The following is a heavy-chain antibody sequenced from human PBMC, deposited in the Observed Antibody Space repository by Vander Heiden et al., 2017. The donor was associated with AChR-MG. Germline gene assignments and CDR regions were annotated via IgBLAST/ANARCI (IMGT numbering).Heavy chain of an antibody. CDR3: ARDRPDAFDI. V-gene: IGHV3-30-3*01. CDR1: GFTFSSYA. Sequence: QVQLVESGGGAVQPGRSLRLSCAASGFTFSSYAMHWVRQAPGKGLEWVAVISYDGSNKYYADSVKGRFTISRDNSKNTLYLQMNSLRAEDTAVYYCARDRPDAFDIWGQGTMVTVSS. CDR2: ISYDGSNK. J-gene: IGHJ3*02.